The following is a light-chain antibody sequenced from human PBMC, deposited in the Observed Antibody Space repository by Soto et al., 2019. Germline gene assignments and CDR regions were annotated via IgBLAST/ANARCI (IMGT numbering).Light chain of an antibody. J-gene: IGKJ1*01. CDR1: QSVSSTR. CDR3: QQYGRTSWT. V-gene: IGKV3-20*01. CDR2: GAS. Sequence: EIVLTQSPGTLSLSPGERATLSCRASQSVSSTRLAWYQQKPGQAPRLLIYGASTRAAGIADRFSGSGSGTDFTLTISRLEPEDFAVYYCQQYGRTSWTFGQGTKVDIK.